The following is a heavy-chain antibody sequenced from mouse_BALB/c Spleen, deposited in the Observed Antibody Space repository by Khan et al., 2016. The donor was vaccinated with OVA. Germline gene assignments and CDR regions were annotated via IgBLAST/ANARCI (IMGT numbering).Heavy chain of an antibody. D-gene: IGHD3-1*01. CDR1: GYSITSDYA. Sequence: EVQLQESGPGLVKPSQSLSLTCTVTGYSITSDYAWNWIRQFPGNKLWWMGYITYSGITSYTPSLKSRFSITRDTSTNKFFLQLNSVTTEDTATFDCARARAYWGQGTLVTVSA. V-gene: IGHV3-2*02. J-gene: IGHJ3*01. CDR2: ITYSGIT. CDR3: ARARAY.